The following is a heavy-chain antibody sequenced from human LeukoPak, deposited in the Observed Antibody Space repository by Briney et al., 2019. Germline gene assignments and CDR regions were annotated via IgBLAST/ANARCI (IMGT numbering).Heavy chain of an antibody. V-gene: IGHV3-48*01. J-gene: IGHJ4*02. Sequence: GGSLRLSCAASGFTFSSYAMNWVRQLPGKRLEWVAYVSGSGSTVYYADSVKGRFTISRDNGKSSLYLQMNSLRVEDTALYYCVRQFASWGQGTLVTVSS. CDR3: VRQFAS. CDR2: VSGSGSTV. CDR1: GFTFSSYA.